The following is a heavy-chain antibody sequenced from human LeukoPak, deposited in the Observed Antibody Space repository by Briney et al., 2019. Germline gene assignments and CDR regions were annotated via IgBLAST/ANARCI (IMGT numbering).Heavy chain of an antibody. Sequence: PGGSLRLSCAASGFTFSSYGMHWVRQAPGKGLEWVAVISYDGSNKYYADSVKGRFTISRDNSKNTLYLQMNSLRAEDTAVYYCARDGPYGSGSYDLDYWGQGTLVTVSS. V-gene: IGHV3-30*03. CDR3: ARDGPYGSGSYDLDY. J-gene: IGHJ4*02. D-gene: IGHD3-10*01. CDR2: ISYDGSNK. CDR1: GFTFSSYG.